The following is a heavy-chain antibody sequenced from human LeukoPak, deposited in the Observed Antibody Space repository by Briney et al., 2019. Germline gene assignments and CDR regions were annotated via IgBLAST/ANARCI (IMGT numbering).Heavy chain of an antibody. CDR3: ARFLDYYDSSGYYYFDY. Sequence: GGSLRLSCAASGFTFSSYAMSWVRQAPGKGLEWVSAISGSGGSTYYADSVKGRFTISRDNAKNSLYLQMNSLRAEDTAVYYCARFLDYYDSSGYYYFDYWGQGTLVTVSS. CDR1: GFTFSSYA. V-gene: IGHV3-23*01. J-gene: IGHJ4*02. CDR2: ISGSGGST. D-gene: IGHD3-22*01.